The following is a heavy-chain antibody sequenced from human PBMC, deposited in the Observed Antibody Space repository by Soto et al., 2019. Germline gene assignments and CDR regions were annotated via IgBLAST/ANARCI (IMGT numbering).Heavy chain of an antibody. CDR1: GFSLSTSGVG. J-gene: IGHJ6*02. V-gene: IGHV2-5*02. CDR3: AGTWVRDYLYLMAV. CDR2: IYWDDDK. D-gene: IGHD3-16*01. Sequence: SGPTLVNPTQTLTLTCTFSGFSLSTSGVGVGWIRQPPGKALEWLALIYWDDDKRYSPSLKSRLTITKDTSKNQVVLTMTNMDPVDIASYFCAGTWVRDYLYLMAVWGQGSSVIVSS.